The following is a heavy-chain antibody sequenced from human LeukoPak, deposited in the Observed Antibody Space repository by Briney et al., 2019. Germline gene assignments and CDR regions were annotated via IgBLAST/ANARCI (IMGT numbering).Heavy chain of an antibody. CDR3: ATVRSWFGEFVDY. CDR1: GYTFTGYY. V-gene: IGHV1-24*01. D-gene: IGHD3-10*01. J-gene: IGHJ4*02. CDR2: FDPEDGET. Sequence: ASVKVSCKASGYTFTGYYMHWVRQAPGKGLEWMGGFDPEDGETIYAQKFQGRVTMTEDTSTDTAYMELSSLRSEDTAVYYCATVRSWFGEFVDYWGQGTLVTVSS.